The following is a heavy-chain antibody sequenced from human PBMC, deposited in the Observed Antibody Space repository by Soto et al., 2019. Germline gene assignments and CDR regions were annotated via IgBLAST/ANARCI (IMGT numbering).Heavy chain of an antibody. V-gene: IGHV3-30*18. CDR3: AKDRRDGEYNSVYDF. J-gene: IGHJ4*02. CDR2: ISHDGTTK. Sequence: QVQLVESGGGVVQRGRALRLSCAASGFTLSDYGMHGVRQAPGKGLEWVAMISHDGTTKYWADSEKGRFTISRDNSKNALYLQMNSLRAEDTAVYYCAKDRRDGEYNSVYDFWGQGALVTVSS. CDR1: GFTLSDYG. D-gene: IGHD1-1*01.